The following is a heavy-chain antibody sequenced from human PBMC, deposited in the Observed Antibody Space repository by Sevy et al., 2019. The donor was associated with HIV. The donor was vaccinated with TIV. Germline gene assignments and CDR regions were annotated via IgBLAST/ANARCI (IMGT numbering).Heavy chain of an antibody. D-gene: IGHD5-18*01. V-gene: IGHV3-30-3*01. CDR2: ISYDGSNK. CDR1: GFTFSSYA. CDR3: AREGYSYGNDY. Sequence: GGSLRLSCAASGFTFSSYAMHWVRQAPGKGLEWVAVISYDGSNKYYADSVKGRFTISRDNSKNKLYLQMNSLRAEDTAVYYCAREGYSYGNDYWGQGTLVTVSS. J-gene: IGHJ4*02.